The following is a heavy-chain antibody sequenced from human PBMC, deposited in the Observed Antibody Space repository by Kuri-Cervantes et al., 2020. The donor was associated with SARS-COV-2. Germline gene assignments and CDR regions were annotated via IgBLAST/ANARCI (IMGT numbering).Heavy chain of an antibody. CDR1: RFTFSDYY. CDR2: ISSSSTQ. J-gene: IGHJ6*03. D-gene: IGHD3-3*02. CDR3: ASARGNTIFFASPAPRSRPSYMDI. Sequence: GGSLRLSCAASRFTFSDYYMNWVRQAPGKGLEWVSSISSSSTQYYADSVKGRFTISRDDSKNTVFLQMNSLRVEDTAVYYCASARGNTIFFASPAPRSRPSYMDIWGEGTTVTVSS. V-gene: IGHV3-69-1*01.